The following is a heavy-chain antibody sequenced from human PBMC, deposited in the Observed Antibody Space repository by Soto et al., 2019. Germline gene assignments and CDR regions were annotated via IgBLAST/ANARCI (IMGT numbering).Heavy chain of an antibody. J-gene: IGHJ3*02. D-gene: IGHD3-22*01. CDR2: INPSGGST. V-gene: IGHV1-46*01. CDR3: ARDQVPYYYDSSDPVDDFDI. CDR1: GYTFTSYY. Sequence: ASVKVSCKASGYTFTSYYMHWVRQAPGQGLEWMGIINPSGGSTSYAQKFQGRVTMTRDTSTSTVYMELSSLRSEDTAVYYCARDQVPYYYDSSDPVDDFDIWGQGTMVTVSS.